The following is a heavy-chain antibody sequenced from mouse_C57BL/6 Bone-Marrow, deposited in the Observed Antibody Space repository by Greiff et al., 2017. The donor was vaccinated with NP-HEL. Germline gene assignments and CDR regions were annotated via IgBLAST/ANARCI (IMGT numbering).Heavy chain of an antibody. CDR1: GFTFSSYG. Sequence: EVHLVESGGDLVKPGGSLKLSCAASGFTFSSYGMSWVRQTPDKRLEWVATISSGGSYTYYPDSVKGRFTISRDNSKNALYLQMSSLKSESTAMDYCASPYDYNVAWFAYWGQGTLVTVSA. J-gene: IGHJ3*01. D-gene: IGHD2-4*01. V-gene: IGHV5-6*01. CDR3: ASPYDYNVAWFAY. CDR2: ISSGGSYT.